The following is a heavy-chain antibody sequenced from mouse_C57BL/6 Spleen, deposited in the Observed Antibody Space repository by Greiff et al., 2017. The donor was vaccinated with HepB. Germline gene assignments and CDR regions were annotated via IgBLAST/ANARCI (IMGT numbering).Heavy chain of an antibody. Sequence: VQLQQSGPELVKPGASVKISCKASGYSFTRYYIHWVKQRPGQGLEWIGWIYPGSGNTKYNEKFKGKATLTADTSSSTAYMQLSSLTSEDSAVYYCASIYYGYDGFDYWGQGTTLTVSS. CDR2: IYPGSGNT. CDR3: ASIYYGYDGFDY. V-gene: IGHV1-66*01. J-gene: IGHJ2*01. CDR1: GYSFTRYY. D-gene: IGHD2-2*01.